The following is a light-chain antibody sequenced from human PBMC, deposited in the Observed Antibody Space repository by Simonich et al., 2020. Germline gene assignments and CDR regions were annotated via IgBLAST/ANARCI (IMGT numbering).Light chain of an antibody. CDR1: QRVLYSSNNKNY. J-gene: IGKJ5*01. CDR2: WAT. V-gene: IGKV4-1*01. Sequence: DIVMTQSPDSLAVSLGERATINCKSSQRVLYSSNNKNYLAWYQKKPGQPPKLLIYWATTRESGVPDRFSGSGSGTDFTLTISSLQAEDVAVYYCQQYYSTPITFGQGTRLEIK. CDR3: QQYYSTPIT.